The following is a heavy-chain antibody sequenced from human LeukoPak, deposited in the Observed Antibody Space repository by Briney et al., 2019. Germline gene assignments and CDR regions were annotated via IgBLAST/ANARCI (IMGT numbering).Heavy chain of an antibody. CDR2: INIDGSST. CDR1: GFTFRSFW. J-gene: IGHJ4*02. D-gene: IGHD6-13*01. CDR3: ARDLAGPSDY. V-gene: IGHV3-74*01. Sequence: PGGSLRLSCVVSGFTFRSFWMHWVRQAPGKGLVWVSRINIDGSSTSYADSVKGRFTISRDNAKSTLYLQMNSLRAEDTAAYYCARDLAGPSDYWGQGTLVTVSS.